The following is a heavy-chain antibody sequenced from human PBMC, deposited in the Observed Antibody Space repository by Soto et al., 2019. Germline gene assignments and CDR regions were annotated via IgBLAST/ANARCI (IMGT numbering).Heavy chain of an antibody. Sequence: GESLKISCQCSGYTFSNFWIGWVRQLPGRGLEWMGITYPGDQETRYSPSFHGKVTISADKSINTAYLQWNSLGASDTAFYFCARSPRSSPYFDYWGQGALVTVSS. CDR1: GYTFSNFW. D-gene: IGHD6-13*01. J-gene: IGHJ4*02. CDR3: ARSPRSSPYFDY. V-gene: IGHV5-51*01. CDR2: TYPGDQET.